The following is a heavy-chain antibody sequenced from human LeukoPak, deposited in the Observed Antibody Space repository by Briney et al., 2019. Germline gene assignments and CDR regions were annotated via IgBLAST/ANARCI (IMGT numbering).Heavy chain of an antibody. D-gene: IGHD5-18*01. V-gene: IGHV3-33*01. CDR3: ARDPGYSYGFGYYYYYMDV. CDR2: IWYDGSNK. Sequence: GRSLRLSCAASGFTFSSYGMHWVRQAPGKGLEWVAVIWYDGSNKYYVDSVKGRFTISRDNSKNTLYLQMNSLRAEDTAVYYCARDPGYSYGFGYYYYYMDVWGKGTTVTVSS. J-gene: IGHJ6*03. CDR1: GFTFSSYG.